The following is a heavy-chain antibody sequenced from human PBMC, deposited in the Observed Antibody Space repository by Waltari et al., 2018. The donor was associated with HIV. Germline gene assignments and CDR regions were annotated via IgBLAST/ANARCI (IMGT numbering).Heavy chain of an antibody. CDR2: IYMDDTT. CDR3: VKGVRYYGP. CDR1: NFSVGNNF. J-gene: IGHJ5*02. Sequence: VETGGTVIRPGGSLSLSWSPLNFSVGNNFVTWLRLAPGRTLEWVSSIYMDDTTHYADSVKGRFTISRDKFRNTVHLLMNFLLFDDTATYFCVKGVRYYGPWGQGTPVTVSS. D-gene: IGHD3-16*01. V-gene: IGHV3-53*05.